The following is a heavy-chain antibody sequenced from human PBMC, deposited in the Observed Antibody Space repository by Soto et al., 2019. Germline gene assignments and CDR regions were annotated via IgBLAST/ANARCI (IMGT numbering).Heavy chain of an antibody. J-gene: IGHJ3*02. CDR1: GFTFSSYA. CDR3: ATHHLLRVFDI. D-gene: IGHD2-21*01. Sequence: GGSLRLSCAASGFTFSSYAMSWVRQAPGKGLEWVSAISGSGGSTYYADYVKGRFTISRDNSKNTLYLKINSLRAKDTAVYYWATHHLLRVFDIWGKGTMVTVSS. CDR2: ISGSGGST. V-gene: IGHV3-23*01.